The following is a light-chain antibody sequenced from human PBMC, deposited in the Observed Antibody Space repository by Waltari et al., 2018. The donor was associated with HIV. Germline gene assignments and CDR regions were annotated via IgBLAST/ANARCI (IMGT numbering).Light chain of an antibody. CDR3: QSYDSSLSGWV. V-gene: IGLV1-40*01. J-gene: IGLJ3*02. CDR1: RPNIGAGYE. CDR2: GNS. Sequence: QSVLTQPPSVSGAPGQRVTIPCPGSRPNIGAGYEVPWYQQLPGTAPKLLISGNSNRPSGVPDRFSGSKSGTSASRAITGLQAEDEADYYCQSYDSSLSGWVFGGGTKLTVL.